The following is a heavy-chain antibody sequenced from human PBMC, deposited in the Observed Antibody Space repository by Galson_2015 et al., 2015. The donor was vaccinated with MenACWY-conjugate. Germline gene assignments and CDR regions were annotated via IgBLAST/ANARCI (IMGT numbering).Heavy chain of an antibody. J-gene: IGHJ4*02. V-gene: IGHV3-23*01. CDR2: ISRSGDNT. CDR3: AKEILLEP. D-gene: IGHD1-1*01. Sequence: SLRLSCAASGFPFSAYALSWVRQAPGKGLAWVSAISRSGDNTYYADSVKGRFTISRDNSKNTLFLQMNSLRAEDTALYYCAKEILLEPWGQGTLVTVSS. CDR1: GFPFSAYA.